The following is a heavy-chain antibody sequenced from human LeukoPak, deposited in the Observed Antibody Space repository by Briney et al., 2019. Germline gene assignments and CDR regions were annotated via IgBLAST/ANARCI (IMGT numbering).Heavy chain of an antibody. Sequence: SETLSLTCAVYGGSFSGYYWSWIRQPPGKGLEWIGEINHSGSTNYNPSLKSRVTISVDTSKNQFSLKLSSVTAADTAVYYCASGVLEDIVVVPAAMDNWFDPWGQGTLVTVSS. D-gene: IGHD2-2*01. CDR1: GGSFSGYY. CDR2: INHSGST. CDR3: ASGVLEDIVVVPAAMDNWFDP. J-gene: IGHJ5*02. V-gene: IGHV4-34*01.